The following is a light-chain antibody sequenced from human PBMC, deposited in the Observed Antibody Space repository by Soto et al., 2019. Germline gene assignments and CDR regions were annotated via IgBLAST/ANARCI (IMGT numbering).Light chain of an antibody. V-gene: IGKV1-5*01. Sequence: DIQMTQSPSTLSASGGDRVIITCRASQSISDYLAWYQQKPGKAPKLLIYDASNLESGVPSTFSGSGSGTEFTLTISSLQPDDFATYYCQQYYTYWHMFGQGTK. CDR1: QSISDY. J-gene: IGKJ1*01. CDR2: DAS. CDR3: QQYYTYWHM.